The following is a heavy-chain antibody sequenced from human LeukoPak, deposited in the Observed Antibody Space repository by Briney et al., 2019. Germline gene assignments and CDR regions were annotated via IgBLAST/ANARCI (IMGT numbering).Heavy chain of an antibody. CDR1: GFTFDDYA. J-gene: IGHJ6*03. CDR3: ARVGKYCTSTSCYSRYYYYMDV. V-gene: IGHV3-20*04. D-gene: IGHD2-2*02. Sequence: GGSLRLSCAASGFTFDDYAMSWVRQVPGKGLEWVSGINWDGSGIGYLDSVKGRFTISRDNAKNSLFLQMNGLRAEDTAFYYCARVGKYCTSTSCYSRYYYYMDVWGKGTTVTVS. CDR2: INWDGSGI.